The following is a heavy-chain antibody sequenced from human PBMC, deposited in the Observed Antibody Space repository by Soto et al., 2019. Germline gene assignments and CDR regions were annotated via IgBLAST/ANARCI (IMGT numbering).Heavy chain of an antibody. V-gene: IGHV1-18*04. D-gene: IGHD6-6*01. CDR2: ISAYNGNT. J-gene: IGHJ5*02. CDR3: ARVPRLAARPFNWFDP. CDR1: GYTFTSYG. Sequence: ASVKVSCKASGYTFTSYGISWVRQAPGQGLEWMGWISAYNGNTNYAQKLQGRVTMTTDTSTSTAYMELSRLRSDDTAVYYCARVPRLAARPFNWFDPWGQGTLVTVSS.